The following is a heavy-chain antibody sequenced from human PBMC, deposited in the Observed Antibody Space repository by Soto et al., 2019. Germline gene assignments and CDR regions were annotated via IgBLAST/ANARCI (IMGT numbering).Heavy chain of an antibody. CDR2: ISSSSSYT. J-gene: IGHJ4*02. Sequence: PGGSLRLSCAASGFTFSDYYMSWIRQAPGKGLEWVSYISSSSSYTNYADSVKGRFTISRDNAKNSLYLQMNSLRAEDTAVYYCAREQDRINDYGAAIDHWGQGTLVTVSS. CDR1: GFTFSDYY. V-gene: IGHV3-11*06. D-gene: IGHD4-17*01. CDR3: AREQDRINDYGAAIDH.